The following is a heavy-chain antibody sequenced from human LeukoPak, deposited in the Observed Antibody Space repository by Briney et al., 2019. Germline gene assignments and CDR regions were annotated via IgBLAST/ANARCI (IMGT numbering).Heavy chain of an antibody. D-gene: IGHD3-10*01. Sequence: PSETLSLTCSVSGDSITGYYWGWIRQPPGKGLEWIGEINHSGSTNYNPSLKSRVTISVDTSKNQFSLKLSSVTAADTAVYYCARRVTMVRGVILYYYYYYMDVWGKGTTVTISS. CDR1: GDSITGYY. CDR3: ARRVTMVRGVILYYYYYYMDV. V-gene: IGHV4-34*01. J-gene: IGHJ6*03. CDR2: INHSGST.